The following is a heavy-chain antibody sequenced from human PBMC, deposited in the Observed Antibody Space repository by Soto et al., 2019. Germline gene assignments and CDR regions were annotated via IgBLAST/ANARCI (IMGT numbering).Heavy chain of an antibody. D-gene: IGHD3-3*01. Sequence: PGGSLRLSCAASGFTVSSNYMSWVRQAPGKGLEWVSVIYSGGSTYYADSVKGRFTISRDNSKNTLYLQMNSLRAEDTAVYYCARVWGNYDFWSGYDEAFDIWGQGTMVTVSS. V-gene: IGHV3-66*01. CDR1: GFTVSSNY. CDR3: ARVWGNYDFWSGYDEAFDI. J-gene: IGHJ3*02. CDR2: IYSGGST.